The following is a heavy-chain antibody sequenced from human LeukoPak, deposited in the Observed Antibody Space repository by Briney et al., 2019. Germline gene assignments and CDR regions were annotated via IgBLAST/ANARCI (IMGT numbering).Heavy chain of an antibody. Sequence: GGSLRLSCAASGFTFSSYAMSWVRQAPGKGLEWDSAISGSGGSTYYADSVKGRFTISRDNSKNTLYLQMNSLRAEDTAVYYCAKDLSGDYFHYFDYWGQGTLVTVSS. CDR3: AKDLSGDYFHYFDY. J-gene: IGHJ4*02. D-gene: IGHD4-17*01. CDR1: GFTFSSYA. V-gene: IGHV3-23*01. CDR2: ISGSGGST.